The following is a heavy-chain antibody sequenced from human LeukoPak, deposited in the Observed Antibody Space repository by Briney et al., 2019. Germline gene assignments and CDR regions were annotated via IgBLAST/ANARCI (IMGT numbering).Heavy chain of an antibody. CDR2: IYYSGST. J-gene: IGHJ3*02. D-gene: IGHD3-10*01. Sequence: PSQTLSLTCTVSGGSISIGGYYWSWIRQHPGKGLEWIGYIYYSGSTYYNPSLKSRVTISVDTSKNQFSLKLSSVTAADTAVYYCARAPLIRYGSGSYSNAFDIWGQGTMVTVSS. CDR1: GGSISIGGYY. CDR3: ARAPLIRYGSGSYSNAFDI. V-gene: IGHV4-31*03.